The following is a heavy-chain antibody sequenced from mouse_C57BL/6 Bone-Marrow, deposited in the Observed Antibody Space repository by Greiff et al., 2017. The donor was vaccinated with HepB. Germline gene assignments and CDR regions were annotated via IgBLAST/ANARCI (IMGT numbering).Heavy chain of an antibody. CDR1: GFTFSSYA. CDR3: TRDRDYGSSRYFDV. V-gene: IGHV5-9-1*02. CDR2: ISSGGDYI. Sequence: EVQGVESGEGLVKPGGSLKLSCAASGFTFSSYAMSWVRQTPEKRLEWVAYISSGGDYIYYADTVKGRFTISRDNARNTLYLQMSSLKSEDTAMYYCTRDRDYGSSRYFDVWGTGTTVTVSS. D-gene: IGHD1-1*01. J-gene: IGHJ1*03.